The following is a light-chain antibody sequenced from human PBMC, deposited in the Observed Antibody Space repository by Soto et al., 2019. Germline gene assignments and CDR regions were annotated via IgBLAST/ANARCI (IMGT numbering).Light chain of an antibody. Sequence: QSLLTQPPSASGTPGQRVTISCSGSSSNIGINTVNWYQQLPGTAPKLLIYSNNQRPSGVPDRFSGSKSGTSASLAVSGLQSEDEADYYCAAWDDSLNGYVFGTGTKLTVL. CDR2: SNN. CDR1: SSNIGINT. V-gene: IGLV1-44*01. J-gene: IGLJ1*01. CDR3: AAWDDSLNGYV.